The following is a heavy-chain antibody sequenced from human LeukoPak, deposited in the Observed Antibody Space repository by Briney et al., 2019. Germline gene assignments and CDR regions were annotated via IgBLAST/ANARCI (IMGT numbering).Heavy chain of an antibody. D-gene: IGHD3-10*01. J-gene: IGHJ4*02. CDR1: GGSISSSSYY. V-gene: IGHV4-39*01. CDR3: ARHPSRLATSAFY. CDR2: IYYSGST. Sequence: PSETLSLTCTVSGGSISSSSYYWGWIRQPPGKGLEWIGSIYYSGSTHYNPSLKSRVTISIDTSKNQFSLKLSSVTAADTAVYYCARHPSRLATSAFYWGQGTLVAVSS.